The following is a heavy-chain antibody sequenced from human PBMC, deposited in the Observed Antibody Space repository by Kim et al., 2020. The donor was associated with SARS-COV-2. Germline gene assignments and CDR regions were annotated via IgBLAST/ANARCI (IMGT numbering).Heavy chain of an antibody. J-gene: IGHJ4*02. V-gene: IGHV4-59*01. Sequence: STNYHPSLKSRVTISVDTSQNQFSLKLGSVTAADTAVYYCATSYKATAGAWGQGTLVTVSS. CDR2: ST. D-gene: IGHD6-13*01. CDR3: ATSYKATAGA.